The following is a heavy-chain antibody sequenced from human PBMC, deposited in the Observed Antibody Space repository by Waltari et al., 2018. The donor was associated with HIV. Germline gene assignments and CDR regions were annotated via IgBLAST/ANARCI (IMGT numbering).Heavy chain of an antibody. CDR2: INTHSGDA. CDR3: ARGTYGDL. D-gene: IGHD4-17*01. CDR1: GYTFVSYS. V-gene: IGHV1-18*04. Sequence: QVQLLQSGADVKNPGASVQVSCKASGYTFVSYSLNWVRQAPGRGLEWLGWINTHSGDANYTQSLHDRVTMTIEASTNTAYMELRSLTYDDTALYYCARGTYGDLWGQGTLVSV. J-gene: IGHJ4*02.